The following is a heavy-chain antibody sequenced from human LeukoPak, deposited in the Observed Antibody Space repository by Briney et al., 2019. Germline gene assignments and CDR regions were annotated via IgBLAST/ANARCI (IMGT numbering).Heavy chain of an antibody. Sequence: GSLRLSCAASGFTFSSYGMHWVRQAPGKGLEWVAVISYDGSNKYYADSVKGRFTISRDNAKNTLYLQMNSLRAEDTAVYYCARDEGYYYGSGSNFDYWGQGTLVTVSS. D-gene: IGHD3-10*01. J-gene: IGHJ4*02. CDR1: GFTFSSYG. V-gene: IGHV3-30*03. CDR2: ISYDGSNK. CDR3: ARDEGYYYGSGSNFDY.